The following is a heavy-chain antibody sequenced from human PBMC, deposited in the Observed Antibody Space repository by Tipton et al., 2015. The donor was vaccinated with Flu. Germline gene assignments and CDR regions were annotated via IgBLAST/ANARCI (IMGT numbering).Heavy chain of an antibody. J-gene: IGHJ5*02. D-gene: IGHD4-11*01. CDR3: ARRDYSNYVSEPKNWFDP. V-gene: IGHV4-38-2*01. CDR2: IFHSGNT. Sequence: TLSLTCAVSGDSIRSSDYYWGWIRQPPGKGLEWIGNIFHSGNTYHNPSLKSRVTISVDTSKSQFPLKLSSVTAADTAVYYCARRDYSNYVSEPKNWFDPWGQGALVTVSS. CDR1: GDSIRSSDYY.